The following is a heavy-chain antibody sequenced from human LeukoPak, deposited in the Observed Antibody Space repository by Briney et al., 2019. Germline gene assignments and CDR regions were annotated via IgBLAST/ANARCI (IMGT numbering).Heavy chain of an antibody. D-gene: IGHD7-27*01. CDR1: GFSFSSYA. CDR2: ISYDGGMT. CDR3: ARERAGDPEY. V-gene: IGHV3-30-3*01. Sequence: PGGSLRLSCAASGFSFSSYAVHWVRQAPGKGLEWVAVISYDGGMTYYADSVKGRFTISRDNSKNTLYLQMSSLRADDTAVYYCARERAGDPEYWGQGTLVTVSS. J-gene: IGHJ4*02.